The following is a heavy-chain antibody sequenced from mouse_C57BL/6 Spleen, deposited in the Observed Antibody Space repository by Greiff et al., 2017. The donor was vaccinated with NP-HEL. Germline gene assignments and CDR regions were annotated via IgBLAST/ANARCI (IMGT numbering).Heavy chain of an antibody. CDR3: ARPYYDYEFAY. CDR1: GYTFTSYW. CDR2: IDPSDSET. D-gene: IGHD2-4*01. V-gene: IGHV1-52*01. J-gene: IGHJ3*01. Sequence: QVQLQQPGAELVRPGSSVKLSCKASGYTFTSYWMHWVKQRPIQGLEWIGNIDPSDSETHYNQKFKDKATLTVDKSSSTAYMQLSSLTSEDSAVYYCARPYYDYEFAYWGQGTLVTVSA.